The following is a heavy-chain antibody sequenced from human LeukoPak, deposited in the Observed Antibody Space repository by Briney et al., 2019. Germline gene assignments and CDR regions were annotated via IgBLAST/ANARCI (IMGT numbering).Heavy chain of an antibody. Sequence: PGGSLGLSCEASGFTFSNYAMSWVRQAPGKGLEWVSTISGSGHITYYADSVRGRFTISRDNAKSSLYLQMNSLRAEDTAVYYCARDGVTTYNYYYGMDVWGQGTTVTVSS. CDR1: GFTFSNYA. CDR2: ISGSGHIT. J-gene: IGHJ6*02. V-gene: IGHV3-23*01. D-gene: IGHD4-17*01. CDR3: ARDGVTTYNYYYGMDV.